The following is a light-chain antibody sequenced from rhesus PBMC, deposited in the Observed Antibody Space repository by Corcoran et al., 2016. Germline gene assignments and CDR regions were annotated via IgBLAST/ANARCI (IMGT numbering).Light chain of an antibody. CDR2: EAA. CDR1: QGITND. V-gene: IGKV1-21*01. J-gene: IGKJ2*01. CDR3: QHYNSAPYS. Sequence: DIQMTQSPSSLSASVGDRVTITCRASQGITNDLAWYQQKPGETHKLLIYEAASLQSGIPSRFIGSGSGTDFTHTISSLQSEDFTTYYCQHYNSAPYSCGQGTKVEIK.